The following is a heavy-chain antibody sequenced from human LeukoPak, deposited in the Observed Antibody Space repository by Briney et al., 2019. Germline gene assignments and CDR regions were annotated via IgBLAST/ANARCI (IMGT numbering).Heavy chain of an antibody. Sequence: GGSLRLSCAASGFTFSSYSLNWVRQTPGKGLEWVSYISGDSGTIYYADSVKGRFTISRDNAKNSMYLQINSLRTGDTAVYYCAKARWELPPTTEMLYWGQGTLVTVSS. D-gene: IGHD1-26*01. CDR1: GFTFSSYS. J-gene: IGHJ4*02. CDR2: ISGDSGTI. V-gene: IGHV3-48*01. CDR3: AKARWELPPTTEMLY.